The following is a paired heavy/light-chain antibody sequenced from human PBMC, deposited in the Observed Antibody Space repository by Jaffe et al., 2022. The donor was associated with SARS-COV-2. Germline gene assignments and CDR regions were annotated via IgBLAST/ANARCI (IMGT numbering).Heavy chain of an antibody. CDR3: VRAGNDVWSGYYNGFDY. CDR1: GFSFSSYW. V-gene: IGHV3-74*01. Sequence: EVKLVESGGGLIQPGGSLRLSCAASGFSFSSYWMYWVRQAPGKGPVWVSRININGRGTNYADSVKGRFIISRDNAKSTLYLQMDSLRVEDTAIYYCVRAGNDVWSGYYNGFDYWGQGTLVSVSS. CDR2: ININGRGT. J-gene: IGHJ4*02. D-gene: IGHD3-3*01.
Light chain of an antibody. CDR1: ESLVYTDGDTY. J-gene: IGKJ1*01. CDR3: MQASHWPPA. Sequence: EVVLTQSPLSLPVTLGQPASISCRSTESLVYTDGDTYLNWFLQRPGQSPRRLIYKVSKRDSGVPDKFSGSGSGSDFTLKISWVEAEDVGIYYCMQASHWPPAFGQGTRVDIK. CDR2: KVS. V-gene: IGKV2-30*01.